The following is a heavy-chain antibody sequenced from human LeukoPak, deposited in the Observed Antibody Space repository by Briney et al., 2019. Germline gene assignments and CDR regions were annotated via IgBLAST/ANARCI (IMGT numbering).Heavy chain of an antibody. D-gene: IGHD3-10*01. Sequence: ASVKVSCKVSGYTLTELSMHWVRQAPGKGLEWMGGFDPEDGESIYAQKCQGRVTMTEDTSTDSAYMELRSLRSEDTAVYYCATFIIGRRLHPFDYWGQGTLVTVSS. J-gene: IGHJ4*02. CDR3: ATFIIGRRLHPFDY. CDR2: FDPEDGES. CDR1: GYTLTELS. V-gene: IGHV1-24*01.